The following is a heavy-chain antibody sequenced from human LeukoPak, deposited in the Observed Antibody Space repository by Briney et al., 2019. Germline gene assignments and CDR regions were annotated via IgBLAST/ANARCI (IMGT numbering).Heavy chain of an antibody. CDR3: ARTYSPEAAAAGLESDY. D-gene: IGHD6-13*01. CDR1: GFTFSSYW. V-gene: IGHV3-74*01. CDR2: INSDGSST. J-gene: IGHJ4*02. Sequence: GGSLRLSCAASGFTFSSYWMHWVRQAPGKGLVWVSHINSDGSSTNYADSVKGRFTISRDNSKNTLYLQMNSLRAEDTAVYYCARTYSPEAAAAGLESDYWGQGTLVTVSS.